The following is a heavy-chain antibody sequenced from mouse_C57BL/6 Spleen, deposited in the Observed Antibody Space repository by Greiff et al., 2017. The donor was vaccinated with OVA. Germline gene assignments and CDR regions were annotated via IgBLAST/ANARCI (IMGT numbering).Heavy chain of an antibody. CDR3: ARPIYYGNPYAMDY. CDR2: INPNCGTT. Sequence: VQLQQSGPELVKPGASVKISCKASGYSFTDYNMNWVKQGTGKSLEWIGVINPNCGTTSYNQKFKGKATLTGDQSSSTAYMQLNSLTSEDSAVYYGARPIYYGNPYAMDYWGQGTSVTVSS. CDR1: GYSFTDYN. J-gene: IGHJ4*01. V-gene: IGHV1-39*01. D-gene: IGHD2-1*01.